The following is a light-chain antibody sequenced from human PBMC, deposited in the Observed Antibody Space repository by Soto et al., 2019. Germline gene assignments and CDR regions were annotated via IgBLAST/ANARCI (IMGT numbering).Light chain of an antibody. J-gene: IGLJ3*02. CDR2: EVT. V-gene: IGLV2-14*03. CDR3: CSYTTNNTWV. Sequence: QSALTQAASMSGSPGQSITISCTEASSDIGISNNVSWYQQHPGKAPKLLISEVTNRPLGVSSRFSGSKSGNTASLSISGLQAEDEADYYCCSYTTNNTWVFGGGTKVTVL. CDR1: SSDIGISNN.